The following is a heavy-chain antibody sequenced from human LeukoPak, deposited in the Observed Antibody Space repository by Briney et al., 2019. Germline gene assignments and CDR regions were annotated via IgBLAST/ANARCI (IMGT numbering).Heavy chain of an antibody. Sequence: SETLSLTCTVSGGSISSYYWSWIRQPPGKGLEWIGYIYYSGSNNYHPSLKSRVTISVDTSKNQFSLKLNSVTAADTAVYYCARHASGDNGNAFDMWGQGTMVTVSS. CDR1: GGSISSYY. J-gene: IGHJ3*02. D-gene: IGHD4-17*01. CDR2: IYYSGSN. CDR3: ARHASGDNGNAFDM. V-gene: IGHV4-59*08.